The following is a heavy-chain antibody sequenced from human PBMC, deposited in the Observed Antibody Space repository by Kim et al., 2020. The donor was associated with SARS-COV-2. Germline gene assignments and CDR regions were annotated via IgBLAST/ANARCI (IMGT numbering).Heavy chain of an antibody. CDR3: ARYSLSPFDD. D-gene: IGHD2-15*01. V-gene: IGHV3-48*03. CDR1: GFIFSDFE. CDR2: ITRNGFST. Sequence: GGSLRPSCVASGFIFSDFEMNWVRQTPGRGLEWVSFITRNGFSTHYTESVKGRFIISRDNAERSLHLQMNNLRDEDSGVYYCARYSLSPFDDWGQGTPVTVSS. J-gene: IGHJ4*02.